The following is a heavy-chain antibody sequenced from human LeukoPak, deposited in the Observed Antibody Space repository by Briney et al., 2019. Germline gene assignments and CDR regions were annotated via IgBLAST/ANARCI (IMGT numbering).Heavy chain of an antibody. D-gene: IGHD6-13*01. CDR3: ARVGLYSSSRRSFDY. CDR2: INHSGST. J-gene: IGHJ4*02. V-gene: IGHV4-39*07. CDR1: GGSISSSSYY. Sequence: KPSETLSLTCTVSGGSISSSSYYWGWIRQPPGKGLEWIGEINHSGSTNYNPSLKSRVTISVDTSKNQFSLKLSSVTAADTAVYYCARVGLYSSSRRSFDYWGQGTLVTVSS.